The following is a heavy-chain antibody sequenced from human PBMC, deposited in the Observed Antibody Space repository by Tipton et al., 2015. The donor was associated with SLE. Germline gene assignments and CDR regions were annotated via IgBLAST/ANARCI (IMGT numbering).Heavy chain of an antibody. CDR1: GGSFSGYY. Sequence: TLSLTCAVYGGSFSGYYWSWIRQPPGKGLEWIGEINHSGGTNYNPSLKSRVTISVDTSKKQFSLKLNSVTAADTAVYYCARTVSNYYGMDVWGQGTTVTVSS. J-gene: IGHJ6*02. V-gene: IGHV4-34*01. CDR3: ARTVSNYYGMDV. CDR2: INHSGGT.